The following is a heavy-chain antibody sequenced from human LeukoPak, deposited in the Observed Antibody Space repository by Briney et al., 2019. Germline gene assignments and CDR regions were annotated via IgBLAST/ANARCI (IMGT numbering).Heavy chain of an antibody. CDR3: AKDRRAGSYDY. Sequence: PGGSLRLSCAASGFTFSGYSMNWVRQAPGKGLEWVSSITSSSNYIYYADSVKGRFTISRDNSKNTLYLQMNSLRAEDTAVYYCAKDRRAGSYDYWGQGTLVTVSS. J-gene: IGHJ4*02. V-gene: IGHV3-21*04. CDR2: ITSSSNYI. D-gene: IGHD3-10*01. CDR1: GFTFSGYS.